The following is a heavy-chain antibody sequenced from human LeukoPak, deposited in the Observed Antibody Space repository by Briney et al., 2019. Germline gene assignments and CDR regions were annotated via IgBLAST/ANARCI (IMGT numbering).Heavy chain of an antibody. CDR1: GFTFSSYG. D-gene: IGHD1-7*01. J-gene: IGHJ4*02. CDR3: ARDANYYFDY. V-gene: IGHV3-33*01. Sequence: GRSLRLSCAVSGFTFSSYGMHWVRQAPGKGLEWVALIWYDGSNEYYADSVKGRFTLFRDNSKNTLYLQMNSLRVEDTAVYYCARDANYYFDYWGQGSLVTVSS. CDR2: IWYDGSNE.